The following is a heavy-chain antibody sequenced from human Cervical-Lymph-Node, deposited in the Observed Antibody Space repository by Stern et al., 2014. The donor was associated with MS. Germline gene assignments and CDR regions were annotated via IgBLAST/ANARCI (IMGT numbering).Heavy chain of an antibody. CDR3: ATLGVTTGDFDP. D-gene: IGHD4-17*01. V-gene: IGHV1-69*09. J-gene: IGHJ5*02. CDR1: GGTFSSSG. Sequence: QMQLVQSGSEVKKPGSSVRVSCKASGGTFSSSGISWVRQAPGQGLEWMGRIIPLLSITNYAQNFQGRVTITADKSTSTAYMELSSLRSEDTAVYYCATLGVTTGDFDPWGQGTLVTVSS. CDR2: IIPLLSIT.